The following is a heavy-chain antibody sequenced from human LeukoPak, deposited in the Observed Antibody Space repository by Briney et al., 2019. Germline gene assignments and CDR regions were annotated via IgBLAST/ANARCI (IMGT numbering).Heavy chain of an antibody. Sequence: GGSLRLSCAASGFTLRSYNMHWVRQAPGKGLEWVSYISTSSYYIYYAGSVKGRFTISRDDAKNSLFLQMNSLRAEDTAIYYCARDASGSSTGLIDSWGQGTLVTVSS. CDR3: ARDASGSSTGLIDS. V-gene: IGHV3-21*01. CDR1: GFTLRSYN. J-gene: IGHJ4*02. D-gene: IGHD1-26*01. CDR2: ISTSSYYI.